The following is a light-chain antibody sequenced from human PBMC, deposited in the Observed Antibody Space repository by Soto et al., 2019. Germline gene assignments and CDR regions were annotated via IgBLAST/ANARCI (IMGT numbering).Light chain of an antibody. CDR2: DDN. V-gene: IGLV3-21*02. J-gene: IGLJ1*01. CDR1: NIVIRS. Sequence: SYELPQPPSVSVAPGQTARITCGGDNIVIRSVHWYQQKPGQAPVLVVYDDNDRPSGIPERISGSNSGNTATLTICMVEAGDEADYYCQVWDSSSDHRVFGTGTKVTVL. CDR3: QVWDSSSDHRV.